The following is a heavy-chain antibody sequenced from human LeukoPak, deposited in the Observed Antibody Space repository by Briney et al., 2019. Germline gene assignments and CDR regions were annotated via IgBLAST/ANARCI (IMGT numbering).Heavy chain of an antibody. Sequence: SETLYLTCTVSGGSISSYYWSWIRQPAGKGLESIGHISTSGSTNYNPSLKSRVTMSVDTSKNQFSLKLSSVTAADTAVYYCARVRYSDSSVLTRKSSYYFDYWGQGTLVTVSS. CDR1: GGSISSYY. J-gene: IGHJ4*02. CDR3: ARVRYSDSSVLTRKSSYYFDY. V-gene: IGHV4-4*07. D-gene: IGHD3-22*01. CDR2: ISTSGST.